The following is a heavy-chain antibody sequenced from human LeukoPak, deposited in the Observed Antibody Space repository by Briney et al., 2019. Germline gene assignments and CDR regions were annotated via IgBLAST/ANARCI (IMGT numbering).Heavy chain of an antibody. CDR3: ARVPRRGERFDP. V-gene: IGHV1-46*01. CDR2: INPSGGST. CDR1: GYTFTNYY. Sequence: ASVKVSCKASGYTFTNYYMHWVRQAPGQGLEWMGIINPSGGSTSYAQKFQGRVTMSRNTSISTAYMELGSLRSEDTAVYYCARVPRRGERFDPWGQGTLVTVSS. D-gene: IGHD3-10*01. J-gene: IGHJ5*02.